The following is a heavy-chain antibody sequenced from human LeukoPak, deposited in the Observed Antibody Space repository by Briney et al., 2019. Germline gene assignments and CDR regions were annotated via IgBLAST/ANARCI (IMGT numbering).Heavy chain of an antibody. CDR2: IYTSGST. Sequence: SQTLSLTCTVSGGSISSGSYYWSWIRQPAGKGLEWIGRIYTSGSTNYNPSLKSRVTISVDTSKNQFSLKLSSVTAADTAVYYCARAPSMPRFDPWAREPWSPSPQ. CDR1: GGSISSGSYY. D-gene: IGHD2-2*01. J-gene: IGHJ5*02. CDR3: ARAPSMPRFDP. V-gene: IGHV4-61*02.